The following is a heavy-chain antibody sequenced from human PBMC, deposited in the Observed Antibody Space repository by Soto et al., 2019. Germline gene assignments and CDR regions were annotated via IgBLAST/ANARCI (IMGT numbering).Heavy chain of an antibody. V-gene: IGHV3-74*01. Sequence: GGSLRLSCAASGFTLTSCWMYWVRQAPGKGLVWVSRINLDGRGTTYADSVTGRFTISRDSAKNTLSLQMHSLRAEDSAVYYCARGGGYGSIDYWGQGTLVTVSS. CDR2: INLDGRGT. D-gene: IGHD3-10*01. CDR1: GFTLTSCW. CDR3: ARGGGYGSIDY. J-gene: IGHJ4*02.